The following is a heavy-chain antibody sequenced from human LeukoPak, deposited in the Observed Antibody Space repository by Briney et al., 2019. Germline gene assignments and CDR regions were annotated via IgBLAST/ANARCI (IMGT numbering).Heavy chain of an antibody. V-gene: IGHV3-30-3*01. D-gene: IGHD2-2*01. J-gene: IGHJ4*02. CDR1: GFTFSSYA. CDR3: AREVGVVPAADDY. Sequence: GRSLRLSCAASGFTFSSYAMHWVRQAPGKGLEWVAVISYDGSNKYYADSVKGRFTISRDNAKNSLYLQMNSLRAEDTAVYYCAREVGVVPAADDYWGQGTLVTVSS. CDR2: ISYDGSNK.